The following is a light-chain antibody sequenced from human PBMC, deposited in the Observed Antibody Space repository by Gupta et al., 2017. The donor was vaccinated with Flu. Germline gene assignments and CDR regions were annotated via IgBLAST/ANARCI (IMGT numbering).Light chain of an antibody. CDR2: WAS. J-gene: IGKJ1*01. V-gene: IGKV4-1*01. Sequence: DIVMTQSPDSLAVSLGESATINCKSSQSVLYSSNNKNYLAWYQQKPGQPPKLLIYWASTRESGVPDRFSGSGSGTDFTLTISSLQAEDVAVYYCQQDDSGPRTFGQGTKVEVK. CDR1: QSVLYSSNNKNY. CDR3: QQDDSGPRT.